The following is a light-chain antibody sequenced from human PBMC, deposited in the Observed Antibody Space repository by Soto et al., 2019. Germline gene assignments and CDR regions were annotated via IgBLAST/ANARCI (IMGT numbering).Light chain of an antibody. CDR3: QQRSDWPST. CDR1: QTVSSF. Sequence: EIVLSQSPATLSSSPGARATLSCSASQTVSSFLAWYQQKPGQAPRLLIHDASSRATGIPARFSGSGSGTDLTLTISSLETEDFAVYYCQQRSDWPSTCGGGTKVEIK. V-gene: IGKV3-11*01. J-gene: IGKJ4*01. CDR2: DAS.